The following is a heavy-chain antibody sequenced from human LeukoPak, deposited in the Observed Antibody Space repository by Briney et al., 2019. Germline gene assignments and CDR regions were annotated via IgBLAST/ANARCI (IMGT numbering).Heavy chain of an antibody. V-gene: IGHV1-18*01. CDR3: ARGTHYYDSSGYYLPAHFDY. CDR2: ISAYNGNT. Sequence: GASVKVSCKGSGYTFTSYGISWVRQAPGQGLEWMGWISAYNGNTNYAQKLQGRVTMTTDTSTSTAYMELRSLRSDDTAVYYCARGTHYYDSSGYYLPAHFDYWGQGTLVTVSS. D-gene: IGHD3-22*01. J-gene: IGHJ4*02. CDR1: GYTFTSYG.